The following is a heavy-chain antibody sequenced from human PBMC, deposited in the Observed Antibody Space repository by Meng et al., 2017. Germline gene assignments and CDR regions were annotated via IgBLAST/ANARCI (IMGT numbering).Heavy chain of an antibody. V-gene: IGHV3-30*01. J-gene: IGHJ4*02. CDR1: GFTFSNAW. Sequence: GESLKISCAASGFTFSNAWMSWVRQAPGKGLEWVAVISYDGSNKYYADSVKGRFTISRDNSKNTLYLQMNSLRAEDTAVYYCARQANLYSSGWCLYFDYWGQGTLVT. CDR2: ISYDGSNK. CDR3: ARQANLYSSGWCLYFDY. D-gene: IGHD6-19*01.